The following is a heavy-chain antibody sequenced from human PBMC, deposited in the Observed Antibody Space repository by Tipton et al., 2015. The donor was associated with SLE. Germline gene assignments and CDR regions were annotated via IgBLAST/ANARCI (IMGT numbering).Heavy chain of an antibody. Sequence: SLRLSCAASGFTFSSYSMNWVRQAPGKGLEWVSYISSSSSTIYYADSVKGRFTISRDNSKNTLNLQMNSLRAEDTAVYYCAKDRYCSGGTCFASYFDHWGQGNLVTVSS. CDR3: AKDRYCSGGTCFASYFDH. V-gene: IGHV3-48*01. D-gene: IGHD2-15*01. CDR2: ISSSSSTI. J-gene: IGHJ4*02. CDR1: GFTFSSYS.